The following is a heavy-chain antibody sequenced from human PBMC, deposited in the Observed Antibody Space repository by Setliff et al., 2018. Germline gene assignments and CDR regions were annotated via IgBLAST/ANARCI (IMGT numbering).Heavy chain of an antibody. Sequence: GSLRLSCVVSGFSFSNYGMTWVRQAPGKGLEWISYISTSSGTRYYADSVKGRFTISRDNAKNSFYLQMNSLTAGDTAVYYCARSSVVGGYSTTYYFDYMDVWGKGTTVTVSS. V-gene: IGHV3-48*04. CDR3: ARSSVVGGYSTTYYFDYMDV. CDR1: GFSFSNYG. J-gene: IGHJ6*03. CDR2: ISTSSGTR. D-gene: IGHD3-3*01.